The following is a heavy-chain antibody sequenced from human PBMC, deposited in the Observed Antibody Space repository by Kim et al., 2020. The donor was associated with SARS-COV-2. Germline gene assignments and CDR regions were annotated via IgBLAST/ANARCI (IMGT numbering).Heavy chain of an antibody. D-gene: IGHD5-18*01. CDR1: GGSISSGDYY. CDR2: IYYSGST. V-gene: IGHV4-30-4*01. Sequence: SETLSLTCTVSGGSISSGDYYWSWIRQPPGKGLEWIGYIYYSGSTYYNPSLKSRVTISVDTSKNQFSLKLSSMTAADTAVYYCARGSKTGYSQRKYYYYGMDVWGQGTTVTVSS. CDR3: ARGSKTGYSQRKYYYYGMDV. J-gene: IGHJ6*02.